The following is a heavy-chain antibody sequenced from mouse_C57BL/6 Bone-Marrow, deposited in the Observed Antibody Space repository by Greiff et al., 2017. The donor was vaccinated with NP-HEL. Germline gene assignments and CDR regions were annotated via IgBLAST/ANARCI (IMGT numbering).Heavy chain of an antibody. V-gene: IGHV1-69*01. Sequence: QVQLQQPGAELVMPGASVKLSCKASGYTFTSYWMHWVKQRPGQGLEWIGEIDPSDSYTNYNQKFKGKSTLTVDKSSSTAYMQLSSLTSEDSAVYYCARQDDYYGSRRFAYWGQGTLVTVSA. CDR2: IDPSDSYT. CDR3: ARQDDYYGSRRFAY. CDR1: GYTFTSYW. D-gene: IGHD1-1*01. J-gene: IGHJ3*01.